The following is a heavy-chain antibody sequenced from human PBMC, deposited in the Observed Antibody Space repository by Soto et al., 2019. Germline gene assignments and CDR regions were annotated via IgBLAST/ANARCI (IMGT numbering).Heavy chain of an antibody. Sequence: SETLSLTCTVSGGSVSRGSYHLSWIRQPPGKGLEWIGYIYYSGSTNYNPSLKSRVTISVDTSKNQFSLKLSSVTAADTAVYYCARDQYYYDSSGYPVNWFDPWGQGTLVTVS. D-gene: IGHD3-22*01. V-gene: IGHV4-61*01. CDR2: IYYSGST. J-gene: IGHJ5*02. CDR1: GGSVSRGSYH. CDR3: ARDQYYYDSSGYPVNWFDP.